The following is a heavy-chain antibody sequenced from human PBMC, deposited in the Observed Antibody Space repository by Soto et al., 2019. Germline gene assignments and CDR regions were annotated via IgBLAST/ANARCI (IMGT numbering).Heavy chain of an antibody. J-gene: IGHJ4*02. CDR2: IRSKANSYAT. D-gene: IGHD6-19*01. Sequence: GGSLRLSCAASGFTFSGSAMHWVRQASGKGLEWVGRIRSKANSYATAYAASVKGRFTISRDDSKNTAYLQMNSLKTEDTAVYYCTRPGSGRLHSSGWYYFDYWGQGTLVTVSS. V-gene: IGHV3-73*01. CDR1: GFTFSGSA. CDR3: TRPGSGRLHSSGWYYFDY.